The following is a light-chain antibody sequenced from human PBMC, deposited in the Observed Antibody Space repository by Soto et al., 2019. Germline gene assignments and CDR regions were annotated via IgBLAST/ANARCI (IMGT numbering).Light chain of an antibody. CDR2: DVS. J-gene: IGLJ1*01. CDR3: SSFTSRFTFV. CDR1: SSDVGGYDF. Sequence: QSVLTQPASVSGSPGQSITISCTGTSSDVGGYDFVSWYQHHPGKAPRLMIYDVSHRPSGVSDRFSGSKSGNTASLNISGLQAEDEADYYCSSFTSRFTFVFGTGTKVTVL. V-gene: IGLV2-14*03.